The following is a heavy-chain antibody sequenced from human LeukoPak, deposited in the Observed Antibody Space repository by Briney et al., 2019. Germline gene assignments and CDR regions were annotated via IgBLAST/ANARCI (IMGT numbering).Heavy chain of an antibody. J-gene: IGHJ4*02. CDR1: GFTFSSYA. D-gene: IGHD3-10*01. CDR3: AKAEPNRLLWFGELFL. CDR2: ISGSGGST. V-gene: IGHV3-23*01. Sequence: GGSLRLSCAASGFTFSSYAMSWVRQAPGKGLEWVSAISGSGGSTYYADSVKGRFTISRDNSKNTLYLQMNSLRAEDTAVYYCAKAEPNRLLWFGELFLWGQGTLVTVSS.